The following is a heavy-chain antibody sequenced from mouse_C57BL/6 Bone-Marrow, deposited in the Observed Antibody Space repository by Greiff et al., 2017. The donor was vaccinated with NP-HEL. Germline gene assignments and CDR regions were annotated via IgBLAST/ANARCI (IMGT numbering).Heavy chain of an antibody. CDR2: IYPSDSET. D-gene: IGHD1-1*01. J-gene: IGHJ2*01. CDR3: ARSSGSSSYYFDC. CDR1: GYTFTSYW. Sequence: QVQLQQPGAELVRPGSSVKLSCKASGYTFTSYWMDWVKQRPGQGLEWIGNIYPSDSETHYNQKFKDKATLTVDKSSSTAYMQLSSLTSEDSAVYYCARSSGSSSYYFDCWGQGTTLTVSS. V-gene: IGHV1-61*01.